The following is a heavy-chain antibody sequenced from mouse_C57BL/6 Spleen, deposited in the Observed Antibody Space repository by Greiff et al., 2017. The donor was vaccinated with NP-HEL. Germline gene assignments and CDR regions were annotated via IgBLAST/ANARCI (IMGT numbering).Heavy chain of an antibody. CDR2: ISNLAYSI. J-gene: IGHJ1*03. CDR1: GFTFSDYG. V-gene: IGHV5-15*01. Sequence: EVQLVESGGGLVQPGGSLKLSCAASGFTFSDYGMAWVRQAPRKGPEWVAFISNLAYSIYYADTVTGRFTISRENAKNTLYLEMSSLRSEDTAMYYCARGGGYFDVWGTGTTVTVSS. CDR3: ARGGGYFDV.